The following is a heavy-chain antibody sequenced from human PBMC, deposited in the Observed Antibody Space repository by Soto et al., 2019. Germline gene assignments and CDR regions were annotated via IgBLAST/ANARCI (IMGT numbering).Heavy chain of an antibody. Sequence: SETLSLTCTVSGGSISSSSYYWGWIRQPPGKGLEWIGSIYYSGSTYYNPSLKSRVTISVDTSKNQFSLKLSSVTAADTAVYDCARGSVGGSSSWSHYYYYVMDVWGQGTTVTVSS. V-gene: IGHV4-39*01. D-gene: IGHD6-13*01. J-gene: IGHJ6*02. CDR1: GGSISSSSYY. CDR3: ARGSVGGSSSWSHYYYYVMDV. CDR2: IYYSGST.